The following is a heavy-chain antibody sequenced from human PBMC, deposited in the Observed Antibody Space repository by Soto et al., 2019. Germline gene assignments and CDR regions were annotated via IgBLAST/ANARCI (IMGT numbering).Heavy chain of an antibody. CDR1: GYTSTSYD. V-gene: IGHV1-8*01. CDR2: MNPNSGNT. J-gene: IGHJ4*02. Sequence: ASVKVSCNASGYTSTSYDINWVRQATGQGLEWMGWMNPNSGNTGYAQKFQGRVTMTRNTSISTAYMELSSLKTEDTAVYYCTTGLSNGYYNFDYWGQGTPVTVSS. CDR3: TTGLSNGYYNFDY. D-gene: IGHD3-22*01.